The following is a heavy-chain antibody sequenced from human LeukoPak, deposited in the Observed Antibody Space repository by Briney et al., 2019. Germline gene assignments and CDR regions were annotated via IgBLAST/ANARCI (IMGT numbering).Heavy chain of an antibody. CDR3: AATYYYGSGSYAIGFDY. CDR1: GFTVSSSY. Sequence: GGSLRLSCAASGFTVSSSYMSWVRQAPGKGLEWVSVIYSAGNTYYADSVKGRFTISRDNAKNSLYLQMNSLRAEDTAVYYCAATYYYGSGSYAIGFDYWGQGTLVTVSS. CDR2: IYSAGNT. V-gene: IGHV3-53*01. D-gene: IGHD3-10*01. J-gene: IGHJ4*02.